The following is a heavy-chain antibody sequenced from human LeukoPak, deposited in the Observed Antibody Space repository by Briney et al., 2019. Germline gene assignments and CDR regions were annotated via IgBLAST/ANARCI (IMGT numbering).Heavy chain of an antibody. V-gene: IGHV4-4*02. CDR1: GDSISSTNW. Sequence: SGTLSLTCAVSGDSISSTNWWNWVRQHPGKGLEWIGYIYYSGSTYYNPSLKSRVTISVDTTTNQFSLKLSSVTAADTAVYYCARGYSYGYLGYWGQGTLVTISS. CDR2: IYYSGST. J-gene: IGHJ4*02. CDR3: ARGYSYGYLGY. D-gene: IGHD5-18*01.